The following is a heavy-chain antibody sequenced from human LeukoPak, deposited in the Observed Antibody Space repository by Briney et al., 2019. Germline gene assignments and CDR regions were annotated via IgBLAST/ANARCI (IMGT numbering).Heavy chain of an antibody. CDR2: INYSGST. J-gene: IGHJ6*04. Sequence: SETLSLTCTVSGGSISTYYWCWIRQSPGEGLEWSGYINYSGSTNYNPYLKSRVTISVDTTKNQFPLKLSSVTAAETAMYHCTREGKYRYGYNEYHSYMDIWGKGTTVTVSS. CDR1: GGSISTYY. V-gene: IGHV4-59*01. CDR3: TREGKYRYGYNEYHSYMDI. D-gene: IGHD5-18*01.